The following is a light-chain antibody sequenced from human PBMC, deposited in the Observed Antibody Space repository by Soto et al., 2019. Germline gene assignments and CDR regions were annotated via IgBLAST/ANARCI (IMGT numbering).Light chain of an antibody. Sequence: QSVLAQPPSASGTPGQRITISCSGSSSNIGSNYVNWYQQVPGTAPKLLIWGNTQRTSGVPDRFSGSKSGTSASLAISGLRSEDEADYYCAAWDDSLSVLFGGGTKLTVL. V-gene: IGLV1-47*01. CDR1: SSNIGSNY. CDR3: AAWDDSLSVL. CDR2: GNT. J-gene: IGLJ2*01.